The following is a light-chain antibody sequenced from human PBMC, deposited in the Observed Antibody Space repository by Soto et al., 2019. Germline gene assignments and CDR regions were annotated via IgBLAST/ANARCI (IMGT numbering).Light chain of an antibody. J-gene: IGKJ1*01. Sequence: EVVLTQSPGTLSLSPGERVTLSCRASQSVRSTYLAWYRQNPGQAPRLLIYQASNRATGIPDRFSGSGSGADFTLTISRLEPEDFAVYYCQQYWSSPRTFGQGTKVEIK. V-gene: IGKV3-20*01. CDR1: QSVRSTY. CDR3: QQYWSSPRT. CDR2: QAS.